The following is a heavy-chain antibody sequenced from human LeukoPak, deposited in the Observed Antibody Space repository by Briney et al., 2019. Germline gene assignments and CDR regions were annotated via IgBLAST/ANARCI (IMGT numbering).Heavy chain of an antibody. CDR1: GFTFSSYG. CDR2: ISSGGSTI. J-gene: IGHJ5*02. V-gene: IGHV3-48*02. D-gene: IGHD5-18*01. Sequence: GGSLRLSCAASGFTFSSYGMNWVRQAPGKGLEWVSYISSGGSTIYYADSVKGRFTISRDNAKNSLYLQMNSLRDGDTAMYYCASLDTAKQPLANHWGQGTLVTVSS. CDR3: ASLDTAKQPLANH.